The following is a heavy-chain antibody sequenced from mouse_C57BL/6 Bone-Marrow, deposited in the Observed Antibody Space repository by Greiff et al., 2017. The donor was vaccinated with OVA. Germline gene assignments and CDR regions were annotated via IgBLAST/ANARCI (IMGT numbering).Heavy chain of an antibody. V-gene: IGHV1-5*01. CDR1: GYTFTSYW. J-gene: IGHJ4*01. Sequence: VQLQQSGTVLARPGASVKMSCKTSGYTFTSYWMHWVKQRPGQGLEWIGAIYPGNSDTSYNQKFKSKAKLTAVTSASTAYMELSSLTNEDSAVYYCTRDYYGYYYAMDDWGQGTSVTVSS. CDR2: IYPGNSDT. D-gene: IGHD1-1*01. CDR3: TRDYYGYYYAMDD.